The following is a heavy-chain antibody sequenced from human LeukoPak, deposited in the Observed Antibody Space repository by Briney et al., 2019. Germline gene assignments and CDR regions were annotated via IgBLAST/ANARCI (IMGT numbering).Heavy chain of an antibody. J-gene: IGHJ4*01. Sequence: PGGSLRLSCAASGFTVSTNYMSWVRQPPGKGLEWVSVIYSGGTTYYADSVKGRFTVSRDNSKNTLYLQMNSLRAEDTAVYYCARDRGGSRSDCWGHGTLVTVSS. V-gene: IGHV3-66*01. CDR2: IYSGGTT. CDR3: ARDRGGSRSDC. CDR1: GFTVSTNY. D-gene: IGHD6-13*01.